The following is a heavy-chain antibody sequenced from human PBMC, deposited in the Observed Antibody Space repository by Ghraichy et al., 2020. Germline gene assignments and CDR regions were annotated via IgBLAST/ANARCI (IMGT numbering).Heavy chain of an antibody. CDR2: IYYSGST. V-gene: IGHV4-59*01. Sequence: SETLSLTCTVSGGSISSYYWSWIRQPPGKGLEWIGYIYYSGSTNYNPSLKSRVTISVDTSKNQFSLKLSSVTAADTAVYYCARFMVRGTHGDYYYYGMDVWGQGTTVTVSS. D-gene: IGHD3-10*01. J-gene: IGHJ6*02. CDR3: ARFMVRGTHGDYYYYGMDV. CDR1: GGSISSYY.